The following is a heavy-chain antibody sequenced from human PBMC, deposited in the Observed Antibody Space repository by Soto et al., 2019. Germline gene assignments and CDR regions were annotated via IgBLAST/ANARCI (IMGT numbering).Heavy chain of an antibody. J-gene: IGHJ6*02. Sequence: QVQLVQSGAEVKKPGASVKVSCEASGYTFTSYGVNWVRQAPGRGLEWMGWISGYNGDTNYAQKLQGRVTMTIDTSTSTAYMELRRLRSHDTYVYYCAREAYIEVVPAEKNYYYYYGMDVWGQGTTVTVSS. V-gene: IGHV1-18*01. CDR3: AREAYIEVVPAEKNYYYYYGMDV. CDR2: ISGYNGDT. D-gene: IGHD2-2*01. CDR1: GYTFTSYG.